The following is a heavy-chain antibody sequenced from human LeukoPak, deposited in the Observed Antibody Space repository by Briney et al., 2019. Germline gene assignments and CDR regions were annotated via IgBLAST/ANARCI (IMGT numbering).Heavy chain of an antibody. CDR3: AREYSTSWYYFDY. Sequence: GGPLRLLCAASGFRFSRYSMHCLRRSRERALEGVSSISSSDSRYYADLVEGRFTISRDNAKNSLYLQMNSMRAEDTAVYYCAREYSTSWYYFDYWGQGTLVTVSS. D-gene: IGHD6-13*01. V-gene: IGHV3-21*06. CDR1: GFRFSRYS. J-gene: IGHJ4*02. CDR2: ISSSDSR.